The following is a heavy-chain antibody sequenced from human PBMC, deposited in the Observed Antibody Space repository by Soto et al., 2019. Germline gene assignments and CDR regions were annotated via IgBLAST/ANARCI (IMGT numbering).Heavy chain of an antibody. D-gene: IGHD2-15*01. CDR1: GGSFSGYY. V-gene: IGHV4-34*01. Sequence: SETLSLTCAVYGGSFSGYYWCWIRQPPGKGLEWLGEINHSGSTNYNPSLKSRVTISVDTSKNQFSLKLSSVTAADTAVYYCAKAPSKFGCSGGSGYSRWFNWFDPWGQGTLVTVSS. CDR2: INHSGST. J-gene: IGHJ5*02. CDR3: AKAPSKFGCSGGSGYSRWFNWFDP.